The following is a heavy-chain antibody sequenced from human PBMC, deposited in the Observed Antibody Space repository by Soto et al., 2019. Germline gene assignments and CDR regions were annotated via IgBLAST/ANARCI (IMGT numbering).Heavy chain of an antibody. Sequence: SVKVSCKASGGTFSSYAISWVRQAPGQGLEWMGGIIPIFGTANYAQKFQGRVTITADESTSTAYMELSSLRSEDTAVYYCARGDIVVVPAATHYYYGMDVWGQGTTVTVSS. CDR3: ARGDIVVVPAATHYYYGMDV. CDR2: IIPIFGTA. CDR1: GGTFSSYA. V-gene: IGHV1-69*13. J-gene: IGHJ6*02. D-gene: IGHD2-2*01.